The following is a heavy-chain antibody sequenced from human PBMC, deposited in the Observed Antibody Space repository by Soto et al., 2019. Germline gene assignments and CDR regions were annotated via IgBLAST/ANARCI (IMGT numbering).Heavy chain of an antibody. CDR2: ILPIFGTA. CDR3: ARGHEYGGNSDAFDI. Sequence: QVQLVQSGAEVKKPGSSVKVSCKASGGTFSTSSINWVRQAPGQRPEWMGNILPIFGTADYAQKFQDRVTXPXXXSXQTAYMEMRSLLSEDTAVYYCARGHEYGGNSDAFDIWGQGTVVTVSS. V-gene: IGHV1-69*15. D-gene: IGHD4-17*01. CDR1: GGTFSTSS. J-gene: IGHJ3*02.